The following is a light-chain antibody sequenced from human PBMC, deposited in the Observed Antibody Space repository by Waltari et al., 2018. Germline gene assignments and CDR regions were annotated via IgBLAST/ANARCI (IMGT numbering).Light chain of an antibody. V-gene: IGKV4-1*01. CDR3: QQYYSTPDT. CDR2: WAS. J-gene: IGKJ2*01. CDR1: QSVLYSSNNKNY. Sequence: DIVMTQSPDSLAVSLGERATINCKSSQSVLYSSNNKNYLAWYQQKPGQPPKLLIYWASTRESGGPDRFSGSGSGTDFTLTISSLQAEDVAVYYCQQYYSTPDTFGQGTKLEIK.